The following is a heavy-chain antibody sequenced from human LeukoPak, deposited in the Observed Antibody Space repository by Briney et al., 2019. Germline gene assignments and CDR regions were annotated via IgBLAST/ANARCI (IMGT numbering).Heavy chain of an antibody. V-gene: IGHV4-59*01. D-gene: IGHD6-6*01. CDR1: GGSISSYY. CDR3: ARSYSRSSPYFDY. CDR2: IYYSGTT. Sequence: SETLSVTCTVSGGSISSYYWSWIRQPPGKGLEWIGYIYYSGTTNYNPSLQSRVTISVDTSKNQFSLKLTSATAADTAVYYCARSYSRSSPYFDYWGQGSLVTVSS. J-gene: IGHJ4*02.